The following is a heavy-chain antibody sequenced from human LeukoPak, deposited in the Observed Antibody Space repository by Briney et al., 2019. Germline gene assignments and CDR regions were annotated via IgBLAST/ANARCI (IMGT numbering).Heavy chain of an antibody. V-gene: IGHV1-46*01. D-gene: IGHD4-17*01. CDR2: INPSGGST. Sequence: ASVKVSCKASGYTFTTYYMHWVRQAPGQGLEWMGIINPSGGSTSYAQKFQGRVTMTRDTSTSTVYMEVSSLRSEDTAVYYCARAFAVTTFDYWGQGTLVTVSS. CDR1: GYTFTTYY. CDR3: ARAFAVTTFDY. J-gene: IGHJ4*02.